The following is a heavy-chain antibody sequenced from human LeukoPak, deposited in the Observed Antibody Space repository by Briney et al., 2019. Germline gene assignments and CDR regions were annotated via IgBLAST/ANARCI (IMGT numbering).Heavy chain of an antibody. D-gene: IGHD1-26*01. CDR2: SSTSGGFR. J-gene: IGHJ4*02. CDR3: AREWDSGTYRYFDF. Sequence: GGSLRLSCVASGFTFINFEMSWVRQAPGKGLEWVSYSSTSGGFRYYADSVKGRFTISRDNTKRTVYLQMDRLRVEDSALYYCAREWDSGTYRYFDFWGQGTLVTVSS. V-gene: IGHV3-48*03. CDR1: GFTFINFE.